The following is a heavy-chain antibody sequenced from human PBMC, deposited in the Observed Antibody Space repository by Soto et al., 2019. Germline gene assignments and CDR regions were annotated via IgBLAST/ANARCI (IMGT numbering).Heavy chain of an antibody. CDR3: ARRKEGYNYWYFDL. D-gene: IGHD5-12*01. V-gene: IGHV4-59*01. J-gene: IGHJ2*01. CDR1: GVSITSYF. Sequence: SETLSLTCTVSGVSITSYFWSWIRQTPGKGLDWIGSISFSGATYSNPSLKGRAALSVDTSENHLSLTLNSVTSADTAVYYCARRKEGYNYWYFDLWGRGTLVTVSS. CDR2: ISFSGAT.